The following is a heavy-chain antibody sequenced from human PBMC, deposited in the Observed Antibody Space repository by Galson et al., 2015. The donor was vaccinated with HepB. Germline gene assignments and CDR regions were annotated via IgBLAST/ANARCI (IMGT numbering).Heavy chain of an antibody. CDR2: MNSDGTII. J-gene: IGHJ4*02. D-gene: IGHD3/OR15-3a*01. CDR3: TKDTFGPSDY. CDR1: GFTFSSYW. Sequence: SLRLSCAGSGFTFSSYWMHWVRQTPGKGLVWVSRMNSDGTIINYADSVKGRFAISRDNPKNTLYLQMNSLRAEDTAVYYCTKDTFGPSDYWGQGALVTVTS. V-gene: IGHV3-74*01.